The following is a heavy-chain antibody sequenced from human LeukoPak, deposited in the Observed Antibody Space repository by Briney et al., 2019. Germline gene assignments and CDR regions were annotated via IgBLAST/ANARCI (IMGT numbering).Heavy chain of an antibody. D-gene: IGHD2-8*01. V-gene: IGHV4-4*07. J-gene: IGHJ5*02. CDR2: IYISGTT. CDR3: ARERTSCTNGVCRTPRWFDP. CDR1: GGSISTYY. Sequence: PSETLSLTCTVSGGSISTYYWTWIRQPAGKGLEWIGHIYISGTTNYSPSLKSRVTMSVDTSKNQFSLKLSSVTAVDTAVYYCARERTSCTNGVCRTPRWFDPWGQGILVTVSS.